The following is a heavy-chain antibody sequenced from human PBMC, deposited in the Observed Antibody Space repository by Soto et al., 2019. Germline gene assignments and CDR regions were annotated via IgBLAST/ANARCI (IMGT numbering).Heavy chain of an antibody. Sequence: RGSLRLSCAPSGFPFSNAWKKWARQAPGKAQEWVGRIKSKTDVETTDFAAPVKGRFTILRDDSKNTLYLQMNSLKTEDTAVYYCTVYSKYYYDSSGYSFDYWGQGP. CDR3: TVYSKYYYDSSGYSFDY. D-gene: IGHD3-22*01. J-gene: IGHJ4*02. CDR2: IKSKTDVETT. V-gene: IGHV3-15*07. CDR1: GFPFSNAW.